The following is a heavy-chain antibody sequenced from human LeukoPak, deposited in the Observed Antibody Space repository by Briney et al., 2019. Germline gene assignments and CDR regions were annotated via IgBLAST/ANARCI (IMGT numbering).Heavy chain of an antibody. CDR1: GYTLTELS. D-gene: IGHD4-17*01. Sequence: ASVKVSCKVSGYTLTELSMHWGRQAPGKGLGWRGGFDPEDGETIYAQKFQGRVTMTEDTSTDTAYMELSSLRSEDTAVYYCATEVGRYYGVNYYYYMDVWGKGTTVTVSS. CDR2: FDPEDGET. V-gene: IGHV1-24*01. J-gene: IGHJ6*03. CDR3: ATEVGRYYGVNYYYYMDV.